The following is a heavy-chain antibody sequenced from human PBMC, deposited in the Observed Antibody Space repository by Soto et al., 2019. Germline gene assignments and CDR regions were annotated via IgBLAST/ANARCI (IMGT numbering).Heavy chain of an antibody. V-gene: IGHV3-21*01. Sequence: GGSLRLSCTASGFTFNSYSMNWVRQAPGKGLEWVSSISSSSSHIYYVDSVKGRFTVSRDNAKNSVYLQMNSLRAEDTAVYYCTREITASDYWGQGNLVTVSS. CDR2: ISSSSSHI. CDR1: GFTFNSYS. CDR3: TREITASDY. J-gene: IGHJ4*02.